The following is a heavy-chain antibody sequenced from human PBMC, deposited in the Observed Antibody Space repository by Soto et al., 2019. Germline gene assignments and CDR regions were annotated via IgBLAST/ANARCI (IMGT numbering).Heavy chain of an antibody. Sequence: SETLSLTCTVSGGSISSGDYYWSWIRQSPGKGLEWIGYIYYSGSTYYNPSLKSRVTISVDTSKNQFSLKLSSVTAADTAVYYCARVGGLGATTIDYWGQGTLVTVSS. J-gene: IGHJ4*02. V-gene: IGHV4-30-4*01. CDR2: IYYSGST. CDR1: GGSISSGDYY. D-gene: IGHD3-16*01. CDR3: ARVGGLGATTIDY.